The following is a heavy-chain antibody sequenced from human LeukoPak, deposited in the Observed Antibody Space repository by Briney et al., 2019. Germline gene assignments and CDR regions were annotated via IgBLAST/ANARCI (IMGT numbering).Heavy chain of an antibody. CDR2: IYTSGST. D-gene: IGHD5-12*01. CDR3: ARDLSGYGGNFDY. J-gene: IGHJ4*02. V-gene: IGHV4-4*07. CDR1: GDSISSYY. Sequence: SETLSLTCSVSGDSISSYYWSWIRQPAGNGLEWIGRIYTSGSTNYNPSLKSRATMSVDTSKNQFSLKLSSVTAADTAVYYCARDLSGYGGNFDYWGQGTLVTVSS.